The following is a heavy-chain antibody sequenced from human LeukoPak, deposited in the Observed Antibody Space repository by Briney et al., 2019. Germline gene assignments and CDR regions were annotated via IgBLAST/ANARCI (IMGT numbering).Heavy chain of an antibody. V-gene: IGHV3-23*01. J-gene: IGHJ4*02. D-gene: IGHD5-12*01. CDR2: ISGSGGST. CDR3: AKDRSGYDHFDY. Sequence: PGGSLRLSCAASGFTFSNYWMTWVRQAPGKGLEWVSAISGSGGSTYYADSVKGRFTISRDNSKNTLYLQMNSLRAEDTAVYYCAKDRSGYDHFDYWGQGTLVTVSS. CDR1: GFTFSNYW.